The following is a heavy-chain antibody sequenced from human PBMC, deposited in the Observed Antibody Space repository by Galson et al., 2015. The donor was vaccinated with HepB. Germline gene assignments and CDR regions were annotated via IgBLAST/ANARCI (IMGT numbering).Heavy chain of an antibody. CDR3: PHEQEAVAGTFYYAMDV. V-gene: IGHV2-5*01. J-gene: IGHJ6*02. CDR1: GFSLSTSGVG. CDR2: IYWNDGK. Sequence: PALVKPTQTLTLTCTFSGFSLSTSGVGVGWIRQPPGKALEWLALIYWNDGKLYSPSLKSRLTITKDTSKNQVVLTMTNMDPVDTGTYYSPHEQEAVAGTFYYAMDVWGPGTTLTASS. D-gene: IGHD6-19*01.